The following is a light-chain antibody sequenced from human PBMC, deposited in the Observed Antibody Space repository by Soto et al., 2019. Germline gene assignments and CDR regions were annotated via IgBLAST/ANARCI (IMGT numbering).Light chain of an antibody. CDR2: EVT. CDR3: GSHAGNSNLV. V-gene: IGLV2-8*01. Sequence: QSALTQPPSASGSPGQSVTISCTGTNTDVGAYNYVSWYQQHPGKAPKLMIYEVTKRPSGVPDRFSGSKSGNTASLTVSGLQTEDEADYYCGSHAGNSNLVFGGGTKLTVL. J-gene: IGLJ3*02. CDR1: NTDVGAYNY.